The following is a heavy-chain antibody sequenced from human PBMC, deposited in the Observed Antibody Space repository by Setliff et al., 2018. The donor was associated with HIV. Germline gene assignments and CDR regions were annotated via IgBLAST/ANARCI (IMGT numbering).Heavy chain of an antibody. J-gene: IGHJ4*02. Sequence: GGSLRLSCAASGFTFDDYALTWVRQAPGKGLEWVGFVRSKPNGGTTDYAASVKGRFTISRDDAKTIAYLHMNSLTTDDTAVYFCTRDRRGSSSWSGYNGGFDYWGQGTLVTVS. CDR3: TRDRRGSSSWSGYNGGFDY. D-gene: IGHD3-3*01. CDR2: VRSKPNGGTT. V-gene: IGHV3-49*04. CDR1: GFTFDDYA.